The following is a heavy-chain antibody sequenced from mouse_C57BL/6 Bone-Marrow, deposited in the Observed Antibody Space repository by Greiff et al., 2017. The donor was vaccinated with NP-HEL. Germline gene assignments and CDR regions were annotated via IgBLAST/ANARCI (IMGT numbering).Heavy chain of an antibody. CDR3: SSCYDYGDVPAWFAY. CDR2: IYPGNSDT. J-gene: IGHJ3*01. Sequence: VQLQQSGTVLARPGASVKMSCKTSGYTFTSYWMHWVKQRPGQGLEWIGAIYPGNSDTSYNQKFKGKAKLTAFTSASTAYMELSSLTNEDSAVYYCSSCYDYGDVPAWFAYWGQGTLVTVSA. V-gene: IGHV1-5*01. CDR1: GYTFTSYW. D-gene: IGHD2-4*01.